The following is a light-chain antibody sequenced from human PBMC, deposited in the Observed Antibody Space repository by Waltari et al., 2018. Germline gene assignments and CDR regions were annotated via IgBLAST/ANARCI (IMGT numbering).Light chain of an antibody. J-gene: IGLJ2*01. CDR2: EVS. V-gene: IGLV2-23*02. CDR1: SSDVGSYNL. CDR3: CSYAGSSFVV. Sequence: QSALTQPASVSGSPGQSITISCTGTSSDVGSYNLVSWYQQPPGKAPQLIIYEVSKRPSGVSNRFSGSKSGNTASLTISGLQAEDEADYYCCSYAGSSFVVFGGGTKLTVL.